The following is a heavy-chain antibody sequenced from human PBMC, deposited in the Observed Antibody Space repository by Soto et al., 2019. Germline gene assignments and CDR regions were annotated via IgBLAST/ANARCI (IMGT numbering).Heavy chain of an antibody. CDR1: DFTFRNYW. CDR2: IMPDGSEK. D-gene: IGHD5-18*01. V-gene: IGHV3-7*01. CDR3: ARDRGYKAFDI. Sequence: GGSLRLSCAASDFTFRNYWMSWVRQAPGKGLEWVAHIMPDGSEKDYVDSVKGRFTISRDKAKNSLYLQMNSLRAEETAVYYCARDRGYKAFDIWGQGTMVTVSS. J-gene: IGHJ3*02.